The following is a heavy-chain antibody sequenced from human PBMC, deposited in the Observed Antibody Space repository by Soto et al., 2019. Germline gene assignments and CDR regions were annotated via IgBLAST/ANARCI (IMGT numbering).Heavy chain of an antibody. J-gene: IGHJ4*02. Sequence: PVGSLRLSCAASGFTFTRYSMNWVRQAPGKGLEWVSSISSTTNYIYYGDSMKGRFTISRDNAKNSPYLEMNSLRAEDTAVYYCARESEDLTSNFDYWGQGTLVTVS. V-gene: IGHV3-21*06. CDR1: GFTFTRYS. CDR2: ISSTTNYI. CDR3: ARESEDLTSNFDY.